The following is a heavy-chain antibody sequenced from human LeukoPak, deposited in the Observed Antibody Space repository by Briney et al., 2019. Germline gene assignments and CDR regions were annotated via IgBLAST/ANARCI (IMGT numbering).Heavy chain of an antibody. Sequence: GGSLRLSCAASGFTFNNYWMSWVRQAPGKGLEWGANIKEDGSEKYYVDSVKGRFTVSRDNAQSSVSLQMNSLRADDAAVYYCARDRGILGALDYWGQGTLVTVSS. D-gene: IGHD1-26*01. V-gene: IGHV3-7*05. CDR1: GFTFNNYW. J-gene: IGHJ4*02. CDR3: ARDRGILGALDY. CDR2: IKEDGSEK.